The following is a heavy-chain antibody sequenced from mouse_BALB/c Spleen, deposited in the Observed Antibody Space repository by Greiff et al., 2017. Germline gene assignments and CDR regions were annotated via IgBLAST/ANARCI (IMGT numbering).Heavy chain of an antibody. CDR3: ARDRTDAMDY. J-gene: IGHJ4*01. V-gene: IGHV3-2*02. Sequence: EVKLMESGPGLVKPSQSLSLTCTVTGYSITSDYAWNWIRQFPGNKLEWMGYISYSGSTSYNPSLKSRISITRDTSKNQFFLQLNSVTTEDTATYYCARDRTDAMDYWGQGTSVTVSS. CDR2: ISYSGST. CDR1: GYSITSDYA.